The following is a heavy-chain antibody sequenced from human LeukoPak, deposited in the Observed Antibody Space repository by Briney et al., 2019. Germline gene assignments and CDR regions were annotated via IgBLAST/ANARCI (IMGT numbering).Heavy chain of an antibody. CDR3: ARRTSGAFAI. V-gene: IGHV3-48*03. J-gene: IGHJ3*02. Sequence: GGSLRLSCAASGFSFSDHEMNWVRQAPGKGLEWVLYISSSGSDKYYPDSVKGRFTISRDNAKNSLYLQMNSLRAEDTAVYYCARRTSGAFAIWGQGTKVTVSS. CDR1: GFSFSDHE. CDR2: ISSSGSDK.